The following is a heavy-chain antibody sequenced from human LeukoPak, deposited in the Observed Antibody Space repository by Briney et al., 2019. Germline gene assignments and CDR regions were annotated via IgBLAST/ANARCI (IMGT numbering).Heavy chain of an antibody. Sequence: PSETLSLTCAVYGGSFSGYYWSWIRQPPGKGLEWIGEINHSGSTNYNPSLKSRVTISVDTSKNQFSLKLSSVTAADTAVYYCARGPPSSGYYRARPYYFDYWGQGTLVTVSS. CDR3: ARGPPSSGYYRARPYYFDY. D-gene: IGHD3-22*01. CDR1: GGSFSGYY. CDR2: INHSGST. J-gene: IGHJ4*02. V-gene: IGHV4-34*01.